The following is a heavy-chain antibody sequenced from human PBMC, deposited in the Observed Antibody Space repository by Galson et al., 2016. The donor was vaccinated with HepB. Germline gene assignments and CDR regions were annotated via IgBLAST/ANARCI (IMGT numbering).Heavy chain of an antibody. D-gene: IGHD3-3*01. CDR1: GFTFSSYA. J-gene: IGHJ4*02. Sequence: SLRLSCAASGFTFSSYAMSWVRQAPGKGLEWVSAISGNGDSIYYADSVRGRFTISRDNSKNTLFLQINSLRAEDTAVFYCAKDVHYDFWRALLNYFEYWGQGTLLTLSS. CDR3: AKDVHYDFWRALLNYFEY. V-gene: IGHV3-23*01. CDR2: ISGNGDSI.